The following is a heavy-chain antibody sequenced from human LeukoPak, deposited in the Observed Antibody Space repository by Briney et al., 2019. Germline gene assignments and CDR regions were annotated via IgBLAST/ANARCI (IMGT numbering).Heavy chain of an antibody. Sequence: GRSMRLSCAPSGFTFSSYEMHWVRQAPSKGMEWVAVISSDGSNKYSADSVKGRFSISRDNSKNTLYLQMNSLRAEDTAVYYWARHTDSSSWYQSWFDPWGQGTLVTVSS. CDR2: ISSDGSNK. CDR1: GFTFSSYE. CDR3: ARHTDSSSWYQSWFDP. J-gene: IGHJ5*02. D-gene: IGHD6-13*01. V-gene: IGHV3-30-3*01.